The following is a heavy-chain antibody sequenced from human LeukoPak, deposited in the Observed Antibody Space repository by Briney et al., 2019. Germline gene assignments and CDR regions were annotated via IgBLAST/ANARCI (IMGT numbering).Heavy chain of an antibody. CDR2: INHSGST. CDR1: GGSFSGYY. CDR3: AREGPYCTNGACYNSFDY. D-gene: IGHD2-8*01. V-gene: IGHV4-34*01. Sequence: SETLSLTCAVYGGSFSGYYWSWIRQPPGKGLEWIGEINHSGSTNYNPSLKSRVTISVDTSKNQFSLKLSSVTAADTAVYYCAREGPYCTNGACYNSFDYWGQGTLVTVSS. J-gene: IGHJ4*02.